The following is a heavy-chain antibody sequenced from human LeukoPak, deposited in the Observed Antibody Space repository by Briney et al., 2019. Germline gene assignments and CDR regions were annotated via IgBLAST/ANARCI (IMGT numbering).Heavy chain of an antibody. CDR1: GHTLTDLS. CDR3: ATGGIYSLLDY. CDR2: LDPENGET. V-gene: IGHV1-24*01. Sequence: ASVKVSCKVSGHTLTDLSTHWVRQAPGGGLEWMGGLDPENGETIYAQKFQGRVTMTEDTSTDTAYMELSSLRSEDTAVYFCATGGIYSLLDYWGQGTLVTVSS. D-gene: IGHD1-26*01. J-gene: IGHJ4*02.